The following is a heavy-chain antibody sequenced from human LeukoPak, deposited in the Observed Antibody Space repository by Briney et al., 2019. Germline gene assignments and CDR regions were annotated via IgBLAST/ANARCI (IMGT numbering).Heavy chain of an antibody. Sequence: GESLKISCKGSEYSFTRYWIGWVRQKPGKGLDWMGFIYPGDSDTRYSPSFQGQVSISADKSISTAYRQWSSLKASDTAMYYCARSYYYDSSGYYPYWGQGTLVTVSS. J-gene: IGHJ4*02. CDR3: ARSYYYDSSGYYPY. D-gene: IGHD3-22*01. CDR1: EYSFTRYW. V-gene: IGHV5-51*01. CDR2: IYPGDSDT.